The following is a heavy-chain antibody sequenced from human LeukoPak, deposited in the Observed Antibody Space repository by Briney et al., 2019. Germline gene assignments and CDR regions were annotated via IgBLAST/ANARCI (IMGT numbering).Heavy chain of an antibody. CDR2: ISWNSDSI. CDR3: AKSPYSSGWYWFDP. D-gene: IGHD6-19*01. Sequence: GRSLRLSCAASGFTFDDYAMHWVRQAPGKGLEWVSGISWNSDSIGYADSVKGRFTISRDNAKNSLYLQMNSLRAEDTALYYCAKSPYSSGWYWFDPWGQGTLVTVSS. V-gene: IGHV3-9*01. CDR1: GFTFDDYA. J-gene: IGHJ5*02.